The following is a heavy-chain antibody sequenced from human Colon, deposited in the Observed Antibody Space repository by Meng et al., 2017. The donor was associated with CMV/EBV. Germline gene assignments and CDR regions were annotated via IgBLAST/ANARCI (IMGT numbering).Heavy chain of an antibody. Sequence: SLKISCSAPWFTFSSYGMHRVRQAPGKGLEWVAVIWYDGSNKYYADSVKGRFTISRDNSKNTLYLQMNRQRSEDTAVYYCAKDLVATAHLNLLEKIGRCDGMDVWGQGTTVTVSS. CDR3: AKDLVATAHLNLLEKIGRCDGMDV. CDR2: IWYDGSNK. V-gene: IGHV3-33*06. CDR1: WFTFSSYG. D-gene: IGHD2-15*01. J-gene: IGHJ6*02.